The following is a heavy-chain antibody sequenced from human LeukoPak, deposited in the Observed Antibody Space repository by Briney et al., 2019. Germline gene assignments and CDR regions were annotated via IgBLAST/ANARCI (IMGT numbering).Heavy chain of an antibody. CDR1: GGSISSYY. CDR2: IYSSGST. J-gene: IGHJ3*02. V-gene: IGHV4-59*01. D-gene: IGHD3-22*01. Sequence: SETLSLTCTVSGGSISSYYWNWIRQPPGKGLEWIGYIYSSGSTNYNPSLKSRVTISLDTSKNQFSLKLSSVTAADTAVYYCARMGDYYDSSGYRHDAFDIWGQGTMVTVSS. CDR3: ARMGDYYDSSGYRHDAFDI.